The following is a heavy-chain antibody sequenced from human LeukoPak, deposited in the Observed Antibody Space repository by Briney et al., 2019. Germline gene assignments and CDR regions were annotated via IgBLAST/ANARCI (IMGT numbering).Heavy chain of an antibody. CDR2: ISGNGGDI. D-gene: IGHD3-10*01. Sequence: PGGSLRLSRAASGFSFGGHYMSWMRQAPGKGPEWISYISGNGGDIAYADSVKGRFTISRDNAKNSLHLQMNSLRVEDTAVYHCVRHAGRTGGQWGQGTLIAVSS. CDR1: GFSFGGHY. J-gene: IGHJ4*02. V-gene: IGHV3-11*01. CDR3: VRHAGRTGGQ.